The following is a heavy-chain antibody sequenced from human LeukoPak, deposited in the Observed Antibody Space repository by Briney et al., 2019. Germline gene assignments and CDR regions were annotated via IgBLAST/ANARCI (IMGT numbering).Heavy chain of an antibody. CDR3: ARAGSSWYVYFDY. CDR2: INPNSGGT. J-gene: IGHJ4*02. D-gene: IGHD6-13*01. CDR1: GYTFTGYY. V-gene: IGHV1-2*02. Sequence: ASVKVSCMASGYTFTGYYMHWVRQAPGQGLEWMGWINPNSGGTNYAQKFQGRVTMTRDTSISTAYMELSRLRSDDTAVYYCARAGSSWYVYFDYWGQGTLVTVSS.